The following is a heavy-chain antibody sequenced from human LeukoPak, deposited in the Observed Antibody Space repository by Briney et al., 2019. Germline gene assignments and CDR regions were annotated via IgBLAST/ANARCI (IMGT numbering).Heavy chain of an antibody. V-gene: IGHV3-20*04. D-gene: IGHD6-13*01. CDR3: AKGSGIAAAGTPDY. J-gene: IGHJ4*02. Sequence: GGSLRLSCAASGFTFDDYGMSWVRQAPGEGLEWVSGINWNGGSTGYADSVRGRFTISRDNAKNSLYLQMNSLRAEDTAVYYCAKGSGIAAAGTPDYWGQGTLVTVSS. CDR2: INWNGGST. CDR1: GFTFDDYG.